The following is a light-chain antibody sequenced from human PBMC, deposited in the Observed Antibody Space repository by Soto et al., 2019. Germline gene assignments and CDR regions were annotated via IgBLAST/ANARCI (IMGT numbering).Light chain of an antibody. J-gene: IGLJ1*01. CDR1: SSDVGAYNY. Sequence: QSALTQPASVSGSPGQSITISCTGTSSDVGAYNYVSWYQQYPGRAPKLMIYDVTNRPSGVSNRFSGSKSDNTASLTISGLQAEDEADYHCSSYAGGSDVFGTGTKVTVL. CDR3: SSYAGGSDV. V-gene: IGLV2-14*01. CDR2: DVT.